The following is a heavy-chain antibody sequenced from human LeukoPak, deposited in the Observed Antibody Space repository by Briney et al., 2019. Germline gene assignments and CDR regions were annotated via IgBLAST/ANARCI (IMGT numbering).Heavy chain of an antibody. CDR1: GFTFSSYD. D-gene: IGHD4-17*01. J-gene: IGHJ4*02. CDR2: ITGSGGST. V-gene: IGHV3-23*01. CDR3: AREGDYGDYFDY. Sequence: GGSLRLSCAASGFTFSSYDMSWVRQAPGSGLEWVSGITGSGGSTSRADSVKGRFTISRDNAKNTLYLQMNSLRAEDTAVYYCAREGDYGDYFDYWGQGTLVTVSS.